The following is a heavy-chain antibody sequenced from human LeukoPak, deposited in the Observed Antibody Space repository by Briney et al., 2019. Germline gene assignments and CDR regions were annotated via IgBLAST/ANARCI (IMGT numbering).Heavy chain of an antibody. D-gene: IGHD3-10*01. CDR1: GDSISSSNCY. J-gene: IGHJ6*03. Sequence: SETLSLTCTVSGDSISSSNCYWGWIRQPPGKGLEWIGSIYFSGGTYYNASLKSRVTISVDTSKNQFSLKLSSVTAADTAVYYCARDYYGSGSFNLYYYYYYMDVWGKGTTVTVSS. CDR3: ARDYYGSGSFNLYYYYYYMDV. CDR2: IYFSGGT. V-gene: IGHV4-39*07.